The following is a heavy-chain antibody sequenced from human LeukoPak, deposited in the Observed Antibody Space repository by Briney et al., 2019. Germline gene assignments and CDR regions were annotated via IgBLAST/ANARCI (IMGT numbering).Heavy chain of an antibody. CDR1: GFTFDDYA. Sequence: GGSLRLSCAASGFTFDDYAMHWVRQAPGKGLEWVSGISWNSGSIGYADSVKGRFTISRDNAKNTLYLQMNSLRAEDTAVYYCAREVSFYYDSSGYYSDDAFDIWGQGTMVTVSS. D-gene: IGHD3-22*01. CDR3: AREVSFYYDSSGYYSDDAFDI. V-gene: IGHV3-9*01. J-gene: IGHJ3*02. CDR2: ISWNSGSI.